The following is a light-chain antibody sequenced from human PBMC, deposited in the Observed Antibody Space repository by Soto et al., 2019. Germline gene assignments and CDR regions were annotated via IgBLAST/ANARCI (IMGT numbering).Light chain of an antibody. Sequence: SALTKPASVSGSPGQSITISCTGTSSDIGAYNYVSWYQQHPGKAPKLMIYDVSNRPSGLSNRFSGSKSGNTASLTISGLQAEDEADYYCSSYTSSATYVFGTGTKVTVL. CDR2: DVS. V-gene: IGLV2-14*01. CDR1: SSDIGAYNY. CDR3: SSYTSSATYV. J-gene: IGLJ1*01.